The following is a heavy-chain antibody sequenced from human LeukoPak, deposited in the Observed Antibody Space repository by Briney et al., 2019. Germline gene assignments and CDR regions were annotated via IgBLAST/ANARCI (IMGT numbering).Heavy chain of an antibody. CDR3: ASAVGAGYYFDY. CDR2: INWSGSRT. Sequence: PGGSLRLSCAASGFTFDDYGMSWVRQAPGKGREWVSGINWSGSRTGYADSVKGRFTISRDNAKNSLYLQMNSLRAEDTAFYYCASAVGAGYYFDYWGQGTLVTVPS. V-gene: IGHV3-20*04. D-gene: IGHD1-26*01. J-gene: IGHJ4*02. CDR1: GFTFDDYG.